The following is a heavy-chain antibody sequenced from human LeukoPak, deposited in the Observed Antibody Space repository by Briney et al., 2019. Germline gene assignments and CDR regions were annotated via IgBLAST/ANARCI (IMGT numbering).Heavy chain of an antibody. J-gene: IGHJ4*02. CDR3: ARVRGTGPVYFDY. Sequence: SETLSLTCTVSGGSISSSSYYWGWIRQPPGKRLEWIGSIYYSGSTYYNPSLKSRVTISVDTSKNQFSLKLSSVTAADTAVYYCARVRGTGPVYFDYWGQGTLVTVSS. CDR1: GGSISSSSYY. CDR2: IYYSGST. D-gene: IGHD1-1*01. V-gene: IGHV4-39*07.